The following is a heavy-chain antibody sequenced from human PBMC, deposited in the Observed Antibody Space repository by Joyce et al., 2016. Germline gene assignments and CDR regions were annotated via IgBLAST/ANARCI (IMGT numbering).Heavy chain of an antibody. J-gene: IGHJ4*02. CDR1: GDSVSSDRAA. V-gene: IGHV6-1*01. CDR3: ARHPPRVAVTGYYFDY. Sequence: QVQLQQSGPRLVKPSQTLSLTCAISGDSVSSDRAAWYWIRQSPSRGLEWLGRTYYSSKWYTDYAVSVKSRITINPDTSKNQFSLQLNSVTPEDTAVYYCARHPPRVAVTGYYFDYWGQGTLVTVSS. CDR2: TYYSSKWYT. D-gene: IGHD6-19*01.